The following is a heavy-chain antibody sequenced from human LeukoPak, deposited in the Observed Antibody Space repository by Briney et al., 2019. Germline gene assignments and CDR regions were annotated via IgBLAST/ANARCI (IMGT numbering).Heavy chain of an antibody. D-gene: IGHD1-20*01. CDR3: ARPLFCAFDNCGYWLDP. J-gene: IGHJ5*02. CDR2: INPNGDAT. CDR1: GYTFTKYL. Sequence: ASVKVSCKTSGYTFTKYLIHWVRQAPGQGLEWVGTINPNGDATNYAPRLQGRLTLTQDTSTSTVYMELRGLTPDDTAVYYCARPLFCAFDNCGYWLDPWGPGTLVTISS. V-gene: IGHV1-46*01.